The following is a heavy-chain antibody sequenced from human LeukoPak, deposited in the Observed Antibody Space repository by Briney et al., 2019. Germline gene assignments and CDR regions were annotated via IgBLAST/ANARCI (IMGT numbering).Heavy chain of an antibody. CDR2: IKQDGSEK. Sequence: GGSLRLSCAASGFTFSSYWMSWVRQAPGKGLEWVANIKQDGSEKFYVDSVEGRFTISRDNAKNSLYLQMNSLRAEDTAVYYCARINYYGSGTYSYDYWGQGTLVTVSS. CDR1: GFTFSSYW. D-gene: IGHD3-10*01. J-gene: IGHJ4*02. CDR3: ARINYYGSGTYSYDY. V-gene: IGHV3-7*01.